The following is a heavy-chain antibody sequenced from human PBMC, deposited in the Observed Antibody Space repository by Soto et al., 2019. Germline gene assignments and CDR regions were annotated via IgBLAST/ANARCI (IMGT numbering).Heavy chain of an antibody. J-gene: IGHJ4*02. CDR3: AREYANSPEAFDF. V-gene: IGHV4-59*01. Sequence: SETLSLTCTVSGGSITSSYWSWIRRPPGKGLEWIAYIYDTGISGYTPSTSYNPSLKSRVTMSVDTSKSQFSLKLSSVTAADTAVFYCAREYANSPEAFDFCGQGALVTVSS. D-gene: IGHD2-2*01. CDR2: IYDTGISGYTPST. CDR1: GGSITSSY.